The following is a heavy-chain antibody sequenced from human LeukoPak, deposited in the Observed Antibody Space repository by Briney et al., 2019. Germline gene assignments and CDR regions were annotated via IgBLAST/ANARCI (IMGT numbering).Heavy chain of an antibody. V-gene: IGHV1-8*01. CDR3: ARRSLISGWYWFDP. Sequence: ASVKVSCKASGYTFTSYDINWVRQATGQGLEWMGWMNPNSGNTGYAQKFQGRVTMTRNTSISTAYMELSSLGSEDTAVYYCARRSLISGWYWFDPWGQGTLVTVSS. J-gene: IGHJ5*02. CDR2: MNPNSGNT. CDR1: GYTFTSYD. D-gene: IGHD6-19*01.